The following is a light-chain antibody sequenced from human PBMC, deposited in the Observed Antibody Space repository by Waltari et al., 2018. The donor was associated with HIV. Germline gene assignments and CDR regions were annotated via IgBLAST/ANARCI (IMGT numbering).Light chain of an antibody. V-gene: IGLV2-14*03. CDR3: CSYTKLTTHYVF. CDR2: GVS. CDR1: TTDIGGYNY. J-gene: IGLJ2*01. Sequence: QSALTQPASVSGSPGQSITISCNGTTTDIGGYNYVSWYQRHPDKAPKLIIFGVSNRPSGISSRFSGSKSGNTASLTISGLQAEDEADYYCCSYTKLTTHYVFFGGGTKLTVL.